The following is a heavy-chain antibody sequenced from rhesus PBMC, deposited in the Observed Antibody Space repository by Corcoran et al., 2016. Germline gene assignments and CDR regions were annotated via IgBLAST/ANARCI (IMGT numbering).Heavy chain of an antibody. V-gene: IGHV1S2*01. D-gene: IGHD3-28*01. CDR2: INPYNGKK. Sequence: VQLVQAGAEVKKPGASVKSSCKASGYTFTDYYLHRGRKAPGKGLEWMGWINPYNGKKKYAQKFQGRFTMTSDTSTSTAYMELSSLRSEDTAVYYCARDPSITMIVVITQKWYFDLWGPGTPITISS. CDR3: ARDPSITMIVVITQKWYFDL. CDR1: GYTFTDYY. J-gene: IGHJ2*01.